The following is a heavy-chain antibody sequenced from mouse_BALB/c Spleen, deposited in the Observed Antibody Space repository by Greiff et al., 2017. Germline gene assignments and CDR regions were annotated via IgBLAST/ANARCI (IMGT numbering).Heavy chain of an antibody. CDR2: ILPGSGST. CDR1: GYTFSSYW. V-gene: IGHV1-9*01. Sequence: QVQLQQSGAELMKPGASVKISCKATGYTFSSYWIEWVKQRPGHGLEWIGEILPGSGSTNYNEKFKGKATFTADTSSNTAYMQLSSLTSEDSAVYYCATYYRSTWFAYWGQGTLVTVSA. CDR3: ATYYRSTWFAY. D-gene: IGHD2-14*01. J-gene: IGHJ3*01.